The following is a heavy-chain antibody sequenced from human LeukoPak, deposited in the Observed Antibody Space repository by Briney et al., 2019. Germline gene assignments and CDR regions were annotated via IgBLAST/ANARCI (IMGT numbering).Heavy chain of an antibody. V-gene: IGHV1-2*02. D-gene: IGHD3-3*01. Sequence: EASVKVSCKTSGYTFIDYYMYWVRQAPGQGPEWMGWINPNSGGTKSPQKFQGRVTMSRDTSTSTAYLELSRLRSDDTAVYYCASGPRSTIFGVDSYYFDYWGQGTLVTVSS. CDR3: ASGPRSTIFGVDSYYFDY. CDR1: GYTFIDYY. J-gene: IGHJ4*02. CDR2: INPNSGGT.